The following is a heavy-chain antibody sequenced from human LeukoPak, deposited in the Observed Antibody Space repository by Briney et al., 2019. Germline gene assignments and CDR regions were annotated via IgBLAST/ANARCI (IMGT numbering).Heavy chain of an antibody. CDR2: IYYSGST. CDR1: GGSISSYY. V-gene: IGHV4-59*01. D-gene: IGHD3-9*01. Sequence: ETLSLTCTVSGGSISSYYWSWIRQPPGKGLEWIGYIYYSGSTNYNPSLKSRVTISVDTSKNQFSLKLSSVTAADTAVYYCARGAVSRVLRHFDWLFPFDYWGQGTLVTVSS. J-gene: IGHJ4*02. CDR3: ARGAVSRVLRHFDWLFPFDY.